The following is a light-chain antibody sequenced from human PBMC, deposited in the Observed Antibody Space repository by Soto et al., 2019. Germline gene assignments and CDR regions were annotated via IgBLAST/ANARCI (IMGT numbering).Light chain of an antibody. CDR3: SSYTSSSTLA. CDR1: SSDVGGYNY. CDR2: EVS. Sequence: LTQPASVSGSPGQSITISCTGTSSDVGGYNYVSWYQQHPGKAPKLMIYEVSNRPSGVSNRFSGSKSGNTASLTISGLQAEDEADYYCSSYTSSSTLAFGTGTKVTVL. V-gene: IGLV2-14*01. J-gene: IGLJ1*01.